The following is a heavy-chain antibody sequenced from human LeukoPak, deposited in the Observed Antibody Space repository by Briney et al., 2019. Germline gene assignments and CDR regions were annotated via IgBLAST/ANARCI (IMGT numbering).Heavy chain of an antibody. CDR1: GYTFTSYW. CDR2: IYPGDSDT. J-gene: IGHJ3*02. CDR3: ARHRVYVTDI. V-gene: IGHV5-51*01. D-gene: IGHD3-16*01. Sequence: GESLKISCKGSGYTFTSYWIGWVRQMPGKGLEWMGIIYPGDSDTRYSPSFQGQVTIAADKSISTAYRQWSRLKASDTAMYYCARHRVYVTDIWGQGTMVTVSS.